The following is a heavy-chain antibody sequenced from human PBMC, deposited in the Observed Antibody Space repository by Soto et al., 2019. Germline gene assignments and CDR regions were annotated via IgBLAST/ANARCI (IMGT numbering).Heavy chain of an antibody. D-gene: IGHD4-4*01. V-gene: IGHV3-23*01. Sequence: VQLLESGGGLVQPGGSLRLSCAASGFTFSSFAMNLVRQAPGKGLEWVSAVSGSAGSTYYVDSVKGRFTISRDNSENTLYLQMNSLTPDDTAVYYCARFYSGWYDCWGQGTLVTVSS. J-gene: IGHJ5*01. CDR3: ARFYSGWYDC. CDR1: GFTFSSFA. CDR2: VSGSAGST.